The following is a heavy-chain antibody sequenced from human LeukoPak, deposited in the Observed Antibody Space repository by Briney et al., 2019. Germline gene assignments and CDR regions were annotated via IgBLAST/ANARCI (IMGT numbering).Heavy chain of an antibody. CDR3: ARDIVVVPAAYDY. D-gene: IGHD2-2*01. CDR2: ISGSGGST. CDR1: GFTFSSYA. J-gene: IGHJ4*02. V-gene: IGHV3-23*01. Sequence: GGSLRLSCAASGFTFSSYAMSWVRQAPGKGLEWVSAISGSGGSTYYADSVKGRFTISRDNSKNTLYLQMNSLRAEDTAVYYCARDIVVVPAAYDYLGQGTLVTVSS.